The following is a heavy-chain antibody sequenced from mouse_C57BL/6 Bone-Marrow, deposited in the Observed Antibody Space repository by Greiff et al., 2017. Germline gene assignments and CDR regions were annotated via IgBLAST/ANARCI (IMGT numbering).Heavy chain of an antibody. J-gene: IGHJ1*03. CDR1: EYEFPSHD. V-gene: IGHV5-2*01. D-gene: IGHD4-1*01. CDR3: ARQTGKGCFDV. Sequence: EVKLMESGGGLVQPGESLKLSCESNEYEFPSHDMSWVRKTPEKRLELVAAINSDGGSTYYPDTMERRFIISRDNTKKTLYLQMSSLRSEVTAVYYCARQTGKGCFDVWGTGTTVTVSS. CDR2: INSDGGST.